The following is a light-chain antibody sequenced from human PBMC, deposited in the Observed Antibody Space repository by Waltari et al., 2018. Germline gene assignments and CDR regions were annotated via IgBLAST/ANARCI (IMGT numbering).Light chain of an antibody. CDR3: QQYNSYAT. CDR1: QVISTL. J-gene: IGKJ3*01. CDR2: RAS. V-gene: IGKV1-5*03. Sequence: DIQMIYSPFTLSASVGDRVTMTCRASQVISTLLAWYQQKPGESTKLIIYRASTLEDVVTSRFSGSGSGTEFTLTISSLQPDDFATYYCQQYNSYATFGPGTRLEIK.